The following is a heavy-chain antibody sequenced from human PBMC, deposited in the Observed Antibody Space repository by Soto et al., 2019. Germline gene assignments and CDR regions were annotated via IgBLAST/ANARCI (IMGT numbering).Heavy chain of an antibody. CDR2: ASGSGGVK. J-gene: IGHJ4*02. D-gene: IGHD6-13*01. V-gene: IGHV3-11*01. CDR1: GFTFSDYY. CDR3: ARLGSIAAAGTPDY. Sequence: GSLRLSCAASGFTFSDYYMSWFRQAPEKGLEWVSYASGSGGVKLYADSVKGRFTISRDNAKNSLYLQLNSLRADDTAVYYCARLGSIAAAGTPDYWGQGTLVTVSS.